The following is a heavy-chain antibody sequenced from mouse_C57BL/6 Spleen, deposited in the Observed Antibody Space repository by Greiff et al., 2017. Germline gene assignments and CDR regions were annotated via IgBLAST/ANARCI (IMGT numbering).Heavy chain of an antibody. CDR1: GYSFPGYF. CDR3: ARDPYGSSWNWYFDV. V-gene: IGHV1-20*01. CDR2: INPYNGDT. D-gene: IGHD1-1*01. Sequence: EVQLQQSGPELVKPGDSVKISCKASGYSFPGYFMNWVMQSHGKSLEWIGRINPYNGDTFYNQKFKGKATLTVDKSSSTAPMELRSLTSEYSAVYYCARDPYGSSWNWYFDVWGTGTTVTVSS. J-gene: IGHJ1*03.